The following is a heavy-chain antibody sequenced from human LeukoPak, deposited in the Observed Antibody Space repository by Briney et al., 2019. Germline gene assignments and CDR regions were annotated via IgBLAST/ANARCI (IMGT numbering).Heavy chain of an antibody. J-gene: IGHJ5*02. CDR2: ISTKTGDS. CDR3: ARTMTTLPTHGELDL. V-gene: IGHV1-18*01. Sequence: GASVKVSCKASGYTFSSYVLSWVRQAPGQGLEWMGRISTKTGDSVYAQKLQGRVTMTTDTSTSTAYLELRSLSSDDTAVYYCARTMTTLPTHGELDLWGQGTLVTVSS. D-gene: IGHD4-17*01. CDR1: GYTFSSYV.